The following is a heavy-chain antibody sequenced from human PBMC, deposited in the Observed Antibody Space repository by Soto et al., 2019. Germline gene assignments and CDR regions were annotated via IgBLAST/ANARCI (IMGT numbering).Heavy chain of an antibody. CDR3: MARLYGVVGVLELLHH. V-gene: IGHV5-51*01. Sequence: PGESLKISCQGSGSTLINNFSKYWIGWVRQMPGKGLEWMGIIYPGASDTRYNPSFQGQITISADKSTNTAYLQWSSLKASDTAMYYCMARLYGVVGVLELLHHWGQGTLVTVSS. D-gene: IGHD1-26*01. CDR2: IYPGASDT. CDR1: GSTLINNFSKYW. J-gene: IGHJ1*01.